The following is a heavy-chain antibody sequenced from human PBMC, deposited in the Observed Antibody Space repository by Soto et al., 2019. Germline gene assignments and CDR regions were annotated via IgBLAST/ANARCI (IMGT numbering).Heavy chain of an antibody. V-gene: IGHV3-11*01. CDR2: ISSSGSTI. Sequence: GGSLRLSCAASGFTFSDYYMSWIRQAPGKGLEWVSYISSSGSTIYYADSVKGRFTISRDNAKNSLYLQMNSLRAEDTAVYYCARVYSGSYYPRYYFDYWGQGTLVTVSS. D-gene: IGHD1-26*01. J-gene: IGHJ4*02. CDR1: GFTFSDYY. CDR3: ARVYSGSYYPRYYFDY.